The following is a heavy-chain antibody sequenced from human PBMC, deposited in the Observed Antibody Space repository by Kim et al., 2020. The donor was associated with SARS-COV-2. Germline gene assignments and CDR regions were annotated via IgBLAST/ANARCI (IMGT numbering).Heavy chain of an antibody. D-gene: IGHD1-26*01. Sequence: KYAQKFQGRVTMTRDTSTTSVYMDLSSLRSEDTAVYYCAREYSGTYHFDYWGQGTLVTVSS. CDR3: AREYSGTYHFDY. V-gene: IGHV1-46*01. J-gene: IGHJ4*02.